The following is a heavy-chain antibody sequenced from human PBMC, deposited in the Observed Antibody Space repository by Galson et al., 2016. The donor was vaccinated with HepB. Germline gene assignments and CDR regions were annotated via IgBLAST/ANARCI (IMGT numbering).Heavy chain of an antibody. CDR1: GFAFRTYS. CDR3: ARSKGYYYYAMDV. J-gene: IGHJ6*02. V-gene: IGHV3-30*03. Sequence: SLRLSCAASGFAFRTYSMNWVRQTPGKGLEWVAGISFDGSNKYYADSVKGRFTISRDNSKNTLYLQMNSLRPEDTAVHYCARSKGYYYYAMDVWGQGTTVTVSS. CDR2: ISFDGSNK.